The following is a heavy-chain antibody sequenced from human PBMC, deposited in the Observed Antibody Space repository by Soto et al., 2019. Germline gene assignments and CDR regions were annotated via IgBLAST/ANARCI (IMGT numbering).Heavy chain of an antibody. CDR3: ARDDSSGYYGPYYYYGMDV. V-gene: IGHV3-21*01. J-gene: IGHJ6*02. D-gene: IGHD3-22*01. CDR1: GFTFSTYS. Sequence: EVQLVESGGGLVKPGGSLRLSCAASGFTFSTYSMNWVRQAPGKGLEWVSSISSSSSYIYYADSVKGRFTITRDNAKNALYLQVKSQRAGDTAVYYGARDDSSGYYGPYYYYGMDVWGQGTTVTVS. CDR2: ISSSSSYI.